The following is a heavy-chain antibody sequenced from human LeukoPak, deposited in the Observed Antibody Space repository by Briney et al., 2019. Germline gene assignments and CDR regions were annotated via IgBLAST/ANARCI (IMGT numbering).Heavy chain of an antibody. CDR3: ARDFQRVGYYYYYMDV. D-gene: IGHD1-26*01. Sequence: PGGSLRLSCAASGFTFSSYSMNWVRQAPGKGLGWVSYISSSSSTIYYADSVKGRFTISRDNAKNSLYLQMNSLRAEDTAVYYCARDFQRVGYYYYYMDVWGKGTTVTVSS. J-gene: IGHJ6*03. V-gene: IGHV3-48*04. CDR2: ISSSSSTI. CDR1: GFTFSSYS.